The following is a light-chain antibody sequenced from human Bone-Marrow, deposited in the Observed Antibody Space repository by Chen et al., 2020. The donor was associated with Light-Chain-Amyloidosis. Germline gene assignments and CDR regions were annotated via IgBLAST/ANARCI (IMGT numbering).Light chain of an antibody. J-gene: IGLJ1*01. CDR2: EFT. CDR3: SSYTITNTLV. V-gene: IGLV2-14*01. Sequence: QSALTQSASVSGSPGPSITISCTGTSSDVGGDNHVSWYQQHPDKAPKLMIYEFTNRPSWVPDRFSGSKSDNTASLTISGLQTEDEADYFCSSYTITNTLVFGSGTRVTVL. CDR1: SSDVGGDNH.